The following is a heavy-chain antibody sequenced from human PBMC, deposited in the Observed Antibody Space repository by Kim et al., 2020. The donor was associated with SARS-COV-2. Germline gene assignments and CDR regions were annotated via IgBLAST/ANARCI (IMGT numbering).Heavy chain of an antibody. Sequence: SETLSLTCAVYGGSFSGYYWSWIRQPPGQGLEWVGEINHSGSTNYNPSLKSRVTITVDTSKNQYSLTLSPVTAAATDAYYCARAGGRWLVRRMFYYFDY. J-gene: IGHJ4*01. CDR3: ARAGGRWLVRRMFYYFDY. CDR1: GGSFSGYY. CDR2: INHSGST. D-gene: IGHD6-19*01. V-gene: IGHV4-34*01.